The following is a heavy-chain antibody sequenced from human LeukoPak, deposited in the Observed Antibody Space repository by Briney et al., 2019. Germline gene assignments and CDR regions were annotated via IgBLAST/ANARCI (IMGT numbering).Heavy chain of an antibody. V-gene: IGHV4-59*01. D-gene: IGHD3-10*01. CDR1: GGSISSYY. CDR2: IYYSGST. CDR3: ASADYYGSGSYFTY. J-gene: IGHJ4*02. Sequence: PSETLSLTCTVSGGSISSYYWGWIRQPPGKGLEWIGYIYYSGSTNYNPSLKGRVTISVDTSKYQFSLKLSSVTAADTAVYYCASADYYGSGSYFTYWGQGTLVTVSS.